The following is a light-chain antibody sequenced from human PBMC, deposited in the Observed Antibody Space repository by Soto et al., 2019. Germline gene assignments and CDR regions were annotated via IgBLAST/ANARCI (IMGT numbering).Light chain of an antibody. CDR1: QSLLHSNGYNY. CDR2: LGS. V-gene: IGKV2-28*01. Sequence: DIVMTQSPLSLPVTPGEPASISCRSSQSLLHSNGYNYLDWYLQKPGQSPQLLICLGSNRASGVPDMFSGSGSGTDFTLNISRVEAEDVGVYYCMQALQTPLTFGGGTKVEIK. J-gene: IGKJ4*01. CDR3: MQALQTPLT.